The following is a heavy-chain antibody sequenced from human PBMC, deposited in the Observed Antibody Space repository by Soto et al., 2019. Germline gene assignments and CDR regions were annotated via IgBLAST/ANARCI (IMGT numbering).Heavy chain of an antibody. CDR1: RFTFSSYA. J-gene: IGHJ4*02. CDR3: ARGHPVASTFLGDY. V-gene: IGHV3-23*01. D-gene: IGHD2-15*01. Sequence: EVQLLESGGDLEQPGGSLRLSCAASRFTFSSYAMSWVRQAPGKGLEWVSTISGSGDSTFYAGSVKGRFTISRDNSKNTLYLQMNSLRVEDTAVYYCARGHPVASTFLGDYWGQGTLVTVSS. CDR2: ISGSGDST.